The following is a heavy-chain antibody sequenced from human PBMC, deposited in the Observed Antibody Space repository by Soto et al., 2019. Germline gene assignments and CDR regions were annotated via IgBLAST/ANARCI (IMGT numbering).Heavy chain of an antibody. V-gene: IGHV1-8*02. CDR1: GYTFTGYY. J-gene: IGHJ4*02. CDR2: MNPKSGNT. Sequence: ASVKVSCKASGYTFTGYYMHWVRQAPGQGLEWMGWMNPKSGNTGFAEKFQGRVKMTWNTSTGTVYLEISSLRPEDTAVYYCARGLVDSGGNCFDSWGQGTQVSVSS. D-gene: IGHD2-21*01. CDR3: ARGLVDSGGNCFDS.